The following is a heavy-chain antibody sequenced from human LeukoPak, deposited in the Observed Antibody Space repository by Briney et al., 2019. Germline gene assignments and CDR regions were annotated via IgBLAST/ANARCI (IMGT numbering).Heavy chain of an antibody. Sequence: GGSLRLSCTASGFTFGDYAMNRVRQAPGKGLEWVGFIRGKAYGGTTECAASVKGRFTLSRDDSKSIAYLQMNSLKIEDTAVYYCTTRGIQQWSYYFDYWGQGTLVTVSS. CDR2: IRGKAYGGTT. CDR3: TTRGIQQWSYYFDY. J-gene: IGHJ4*02. CDR1: GFTFGDYA. V-gene: IGHV3-49*04. D-gene: IGHD5-18*01.